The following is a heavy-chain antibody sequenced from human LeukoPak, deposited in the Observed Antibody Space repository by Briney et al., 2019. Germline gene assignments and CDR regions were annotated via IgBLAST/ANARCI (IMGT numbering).Heavy chain of an antibody. CDR2: IYPGDSDT. V-gene: IGHV5-51*01. CDR1: GYRFTTYW. Sequence: GESLKISCKASGYRFTTYWIGWVRQMPGKGLEWMGTIYPGDSDTRYSPSFEGQVTISADKSITTAYLQWSSLKASDTAMYYCARQITDQSSGYDSIDYWGRGTLVTVSS. CDR3: ARQITDQSSGYDSIDY. D-gene: IGHD5-12*01. J-gene: IGHJ4*02.